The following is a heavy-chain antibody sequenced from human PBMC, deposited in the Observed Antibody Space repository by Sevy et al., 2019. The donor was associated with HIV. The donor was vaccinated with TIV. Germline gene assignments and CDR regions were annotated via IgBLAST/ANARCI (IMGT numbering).Heavy chain of an antibody. CDR2: IYSCGST. D-gene: IGHD3-22*01. CDR1: GFTVSSNY. J-gene: IGHJ3*02. V-gene: IGHV3-53*01. CDR3: ASGITMIVATDAFDI. Sequence: GWSLRLSCAASGFTVSSNYMSWVRQAPGKGLEWVSVIYSCGSTYYADSVKGRFTISRDNSKNTLYLQMNSLRAEDTAVYYCASGITMIVATDAFDIWGQGTMVTVSS.